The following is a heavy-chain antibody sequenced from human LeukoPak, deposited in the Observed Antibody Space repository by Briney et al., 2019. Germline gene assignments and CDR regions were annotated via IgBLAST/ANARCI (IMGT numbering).Heavy chain of an antibody. CDR3: ARHRYGDYVGY. CDR1: GFTFSSYW. D-gene: IGHD4-17*01. CDR2: IKQDGSEK. J-gene: IGHJ4*02. V-gene: IGHV3-7*01. Sequence: PEGSLRLSCAASGFTFSSYWMSLVRQAPGKGLEWVANIKQDGSEKYYVDSVKGRFTISRDNAKNSLYLQMNSLRAEDTAVYYCARHRYGDYVGYWGQGTLVTVSS.